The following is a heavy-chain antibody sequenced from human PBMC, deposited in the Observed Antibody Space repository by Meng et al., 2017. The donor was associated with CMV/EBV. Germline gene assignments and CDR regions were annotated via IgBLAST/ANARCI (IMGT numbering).Heavy chain of an antibody. CDR1: GFTFDDYA. D-gene: IGHD2-2*01. V-gene: IGHV3-9*01. J-gene: IGHJ3*02. Sequence: SLKISCAASGFTFDDYAMHWVRQAPGKGLEWVSGISWNSGSIGYADSVKGRFTISRDNAKNSLYLQMNSLRAEDTALYYCALIVVVPAANAFDIWGQGTMVTVSS. CDR2: ISWNSGSI. CDR3: ALIVVVPAANAFDI.